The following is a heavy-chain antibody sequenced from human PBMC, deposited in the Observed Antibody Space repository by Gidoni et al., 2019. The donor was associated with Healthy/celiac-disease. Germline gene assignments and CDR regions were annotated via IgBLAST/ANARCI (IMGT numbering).Heavy chain of an antibody. Sequence: QVQLQESGPGLVKPSQTLSLPCTVSVGSISSGSYYWSWIRQPAGKGLEWIGRIYTSGSTNYNPSLKSRVTISVDTTKNQFSLKLSSVTAADTAVYYCARSAVIVATIERFDYWGQGTLVTVSS. CDR2: IYTSGST. CDR3: ARSAVIVATIERFDY. V-gene: IGHV4-61*02. J-gene: IGHJ4*02. CDR1: VGSISSGSYY. D-gene: IGHD5-12*01.